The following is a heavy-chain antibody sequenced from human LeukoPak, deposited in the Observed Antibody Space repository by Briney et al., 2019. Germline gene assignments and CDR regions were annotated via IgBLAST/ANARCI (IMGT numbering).Heavy chain of an antibody. Sequence: PGGSLRLSCAASGFTFSNYAMSWVRQAPGKGLEWVSVISGSGGSTYYADSVKGRFTISRDNSRNTLYLQMNSLRAEDTAVYYCAKSVESAVTTNPYFDYWGRGTLVTVSS. CDR3: AKSVESAVTTNPYFDY. V-gene: IGHV3-23*01. D-gene: IGHD4-17*01. J-gene: IGHJ4*02. CDR2: ISGSGGST. CDR1: GFTFSNYA.